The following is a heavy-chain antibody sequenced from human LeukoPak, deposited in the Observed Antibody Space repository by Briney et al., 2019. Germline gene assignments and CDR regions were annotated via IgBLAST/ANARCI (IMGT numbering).Heavy chain of an antibody. J-gene: IGHJ4*02. V-gene: IGHV3-30*02. CDR3: AKDYCSSTSCFFFDY. D-gene: IGHD2-2*01. CDR1: GFTFSKSG. Sequence: GGSLRLSCAASGFTFSKSGMHWVRQAPGKGLEWVAFIRYDGSNKYYTDSVKGRFTISRDNTLYLQMNSLRAEDTAVYYCAKDYCSSTSCFFFDYWGQGTLVTVSS. CDR2: IRYDGSNK.